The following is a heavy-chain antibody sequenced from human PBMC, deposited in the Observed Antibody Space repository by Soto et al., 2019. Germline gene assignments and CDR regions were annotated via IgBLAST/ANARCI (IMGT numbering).Heavy chain of an antibody. Sequence: GGSLRLSCAASGFTFSSYAMHWVRQASGKGLEWVAVISYDGSNKYYADSVKGRFTISRDNSKNTLYLQMNSLRAEDTAVYYCARDSIAAALAHYFDYWGQGTLVTVSS. CDR2: ISYDGSNK. CDR1: GFTFSSYA. J-gene: IGHJ4*02. V-gene: IGHV3-30-3*01. CDR3: ARDSIAAALAHYFDY. D-gene: IGHD6-13*01.